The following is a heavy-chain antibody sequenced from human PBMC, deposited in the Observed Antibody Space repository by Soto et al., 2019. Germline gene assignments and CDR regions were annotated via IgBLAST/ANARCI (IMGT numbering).Heavy chain of an antibody. CDR2: INASNGHT. J-gene: IGHJ3*02. Sequence: QVQLVQYGAEEKKPGASVKVSCKASGYTFTTYAMHWVRQAPGQRLEWMGWINASNGHTKYSQKFQGRVTIIGDTSASSAYMELSSLRSEDTAVYYSARDDCSGGSCYPPTGAFDIWGQGTMVTVSS. V-gene: IGHV1-3*05. D-gene: IGHD2-15*01. CDR3: ARDDCSGGSCYPPTGAFDI. CDR1: GYTFTTYA.